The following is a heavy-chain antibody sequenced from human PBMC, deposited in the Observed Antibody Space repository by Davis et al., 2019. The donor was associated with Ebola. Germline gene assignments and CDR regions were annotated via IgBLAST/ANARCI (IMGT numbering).Heavy chain of an antibody. J-gene: IGHJ2*01. CDR3: ARIRWSGDRDL. CDR2: LKQDGSEK. D-gene: IGHD3-3*01. V-gene: IGHV3-7*03. Sequence: PGGSLRLSFEAPGSTFITWRMSWSPQTPGTGLEWVPNLKQDGSEKQYVDFVKGRFTISRDKAKNSLYLQMNSLRDEDTAVYYCARIRWSGDRDLWGRGTLVTVSS. CDR1: GSTFITWR.